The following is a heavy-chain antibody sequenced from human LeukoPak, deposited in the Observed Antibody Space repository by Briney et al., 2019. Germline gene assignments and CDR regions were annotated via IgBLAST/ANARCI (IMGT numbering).Heavy chain of an antibody. CDR3: ARQSYYYDSSGYLNNAFDI. Sequence: SETLSLTCTVSGGSMNNYYWSWIRQTPGKGLEWIGYIYYSGSTNYNPSLQGRVTISVDTSKNQFSLKLSSVTAADTAVYYCARQSYYYDSSGYLNNAFDIWGQGTMVTVSS. CDR2: IYYSGST. D-gene: IGHD3-22*01. J-gene: IGHJ3*02. CDR1: GGSMNNYY. V-gene: IGHV4-59*01.